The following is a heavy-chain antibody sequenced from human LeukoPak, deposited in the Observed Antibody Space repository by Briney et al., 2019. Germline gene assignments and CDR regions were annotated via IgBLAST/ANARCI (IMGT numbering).Heavy chain of an antibody. V-gene: IGHV4-39*01. J-gene: IGHJ2*01. D-gene: IGHD7-27*01. Sequence: SETLSLTCTVSGGSISSSSYYWGWIRQPPGKGLEWIGTFYYSGSTYYNPSLKSRVTISVDTSKNQFSLKLSFVTAADTAVYYCARNHQAHWGSYWYFDLWGRGTLVSVSS. CDR2: FYYSGST. CDR3: ARNHQAHWGSYWYFDL. CDR1: GGSISSSSYY.